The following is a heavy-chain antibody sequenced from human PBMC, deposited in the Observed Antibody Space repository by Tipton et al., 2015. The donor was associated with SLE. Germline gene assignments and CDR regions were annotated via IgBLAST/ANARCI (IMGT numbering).Heavy chain of an antibody. CDR3: ARRGYSGYFDY. V-gene: IGHV4-4*07. CDR2: IYSSGNT. Sequence: TLSLTCSVSGGSITGDFWSWIRQPAGKGLEWIGRIYSSGNTNFSPSLESRLSMSVDTSKNQFSLRLRSVTAADTAVYYCARRGYSGYFDYWGQGTLVTVSS. CDR1: GGSITGDF. D-gene: IGHD5-12*01. J-gene: IGHJ4*02.